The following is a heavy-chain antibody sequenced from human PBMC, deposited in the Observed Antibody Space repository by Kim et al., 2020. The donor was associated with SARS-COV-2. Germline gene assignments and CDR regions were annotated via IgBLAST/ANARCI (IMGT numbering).Heavy chain of an antibody. J-gene: IGHJ4*02. CDR1: GFTVSSNY. Sequence: GGSLRLSCAASGFTVSSNYMSWVRQAPGKGLEWVSVIYSGGSTYYADSVKGRFTISRDNSKNTLYLQMNSLRAEDTAVYYCASSGPLPTGFDYWGQGTLVTVSS. D-gene: IGHD2-15*01. V-gene: IGHV3-66*01. CDR3: ASSGPLPTGFDY. CDR2: IYSGGST.